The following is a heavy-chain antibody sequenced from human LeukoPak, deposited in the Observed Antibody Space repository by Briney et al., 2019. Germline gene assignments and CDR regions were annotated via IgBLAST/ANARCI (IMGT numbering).Heavy chain of an antibody. CDR2: IYPGDSDT. D-gene: IGHD2-15*01. J-gene: IGHJ6*03. CDR1: GYSFTSYW. Sequence: GESLKISCKGSGYSFTSYWIGWVRQMPGKGLEWMGIIYPGDSDTRYSPSFQGQVTISADKSISTAYLPCNSLEGWDTAMYYFATLTPSEAANMDVWGKGTTVTVSS. V-gene: IGHV5-51*01. CDR3: ATLTPSEAANMDV.